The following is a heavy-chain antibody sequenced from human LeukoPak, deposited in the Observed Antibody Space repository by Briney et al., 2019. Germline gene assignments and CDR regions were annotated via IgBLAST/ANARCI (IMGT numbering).Heavy chain of an antibody. CDR1: GFNVRSNY. D-gene: IGHD3-3*01. CDR2: IYSGGST. V-gene: IGHV3-53*01. CDR3: ARGWSGYYSSFDY. Sequence: PGGSLRLSCAASGFNVRSNYMSWVRQAPGKGLEWVSLIYSGGSTYYADSVKGRFTISRDNSKNTLYLQMNSLRAEDTAVYYCARGWSGYYSSFDYWGQGALVTVSS. J-gene: IGHJ4*02.